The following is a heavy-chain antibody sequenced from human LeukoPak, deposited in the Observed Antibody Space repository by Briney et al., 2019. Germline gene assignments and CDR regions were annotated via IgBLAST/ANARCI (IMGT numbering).Heavy chain of an antibody. V-gene: IGHV4-38-2*01. CDR3: ARGGYYYYYMDV. D-gene: IGHD3-16*01. CDR1: GYSISSGDY. Sequence: PAETLSLTCAVSGYSISSGDYWAGMRQPPGKGLEWIGSIYLSGSTHYNPSLKSRVTISVDTSKNQFSLKLSSVPAAAPAVYFCARGGYYYYYMDVWGKATTVTVSS. CDR2: IYLSGST. J-gene: IGHJ6*03.